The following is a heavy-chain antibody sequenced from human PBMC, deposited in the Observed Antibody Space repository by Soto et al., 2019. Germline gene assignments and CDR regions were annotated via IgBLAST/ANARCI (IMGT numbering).Heavy chain of an antibody. CDR2: IYHSGST. Sequence: QLQLQESGSGLVKPSQTLSLTCAVSGGSISSGGYSWSWIRQPPGKGLEWIGYIYHSGSTYYNPSLKSRVTISVNRSKNQFPRKLSSLTAPDTAVYYCASAGGLGAVAADYWGQGTLVTVSS. V-gene: IGHV4-30-2*01. D-gene: IGHD6-19*01. CDR3: ASAGGLGAVAADY. CDR1: GGSISSGGYS. J-gene: IGHJ4*02.